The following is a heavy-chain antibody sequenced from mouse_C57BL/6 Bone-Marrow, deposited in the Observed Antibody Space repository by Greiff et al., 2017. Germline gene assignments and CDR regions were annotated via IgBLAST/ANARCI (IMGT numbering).Heavy chain of an antibody. CDR3: ARRGWEDY. Sequence: VQLQQSGAELVRPGASVKLSCTASGFTFTSYGISWVKQRPGQGLEWIGEIYPSSGNTYYNEKFKGKATLTTDKSSSTTYMELRSLTSEDSAVCFCARRGWEDYWGQGTSVTVSS. CDR2: IYPSSGNT. J-gene: IGHJ4*01. D-gene: IGHD1-1*02. V-gene: IGHV1-81*01. CDR1: GFTFTSYG.